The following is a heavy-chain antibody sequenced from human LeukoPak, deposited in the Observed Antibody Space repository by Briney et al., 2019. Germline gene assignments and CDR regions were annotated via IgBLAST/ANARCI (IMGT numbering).Heavy chain of an antibody. CDR1: GGSISSYY. Sequence: SETLSLTCTVSGGSISSYYWSWIRQPPGKGLEWIGYIYYSGSTNYNPSLKSRVTISVDTSKNQFSLKLSSLTAADTAVYYCARPVAGGYWSFGYWGQGVLVTVST. CDR2: IYYSGST. CDR3: ARPVAGGYWSFGY. J-gene: IGHJ4*02. V-gene: IGHV4-59*01. D-gene: IGHD1-1*01.